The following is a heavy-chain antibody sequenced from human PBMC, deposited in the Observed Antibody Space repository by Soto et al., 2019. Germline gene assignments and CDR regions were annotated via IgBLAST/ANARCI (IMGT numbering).Heavy chain of an antibody. CDR1: GGSLNSYY. Sequence: QVQLQESGPGLVKPSETLSLTCSVSGGSLNSYYWSWIRQSPGKGLEWLGYIYYSGNTKYNPSLQSRISISVDTAKNQFSLRLSSVTAADTAVYYCARVRNKLWKNDAFDIWGQGTMVTVSS. D-gene: IGHD3-3*01. V-gene: IGHV4-59*01. CDR3: ARVRNKLWKNDAFDI. CDR2: IYYSGNT. J-gene: IGHJ3*02.